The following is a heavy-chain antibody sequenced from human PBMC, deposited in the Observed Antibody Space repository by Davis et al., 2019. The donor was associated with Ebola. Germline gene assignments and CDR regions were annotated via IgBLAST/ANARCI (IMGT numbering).Heavy chain of an antibody. Sequence: SVKVSCKASGYTFTSYAMHWVRQAPGQALEWMGWITPFNGNTNYAQKFQDRVTITRDRSISTAYMELSSLRSEDTAMYYCASSTLVVIASRTIDAFDIWGQGTMVTVSS. D-gene: IGHD2-21*01. CDR3: ASSTLVVIASRTIDAFDI. CDR1: GYTFTSYA. V-gene: IGHV1-45*02. CDR2: ITPFNGNT. J-gene: IGHJ3*02.